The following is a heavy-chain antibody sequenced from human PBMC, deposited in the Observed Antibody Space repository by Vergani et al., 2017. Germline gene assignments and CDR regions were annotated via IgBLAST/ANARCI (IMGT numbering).Heavy chain of an antibody. Sequence: EVQLLESGGGLVQPGGSLRLSCAASGFTFSSYAMSWVRQAPGKGLEWVSAISGSGGSPYYADSVKGRFPISRDNSTNTLYLQMNSLRAEDTAVYYCAKEVHDFWSGYYYFDYWGQGTLVTVSS. CDR3: AKEVHDFWSGYYYFDY. V-gene: IGHV3-23*01. CDR1: GFTFSSYA. D-gene: IGHD3-3*01. CDR2: ISGSGGSP. J-gene: IGHJ4*02.